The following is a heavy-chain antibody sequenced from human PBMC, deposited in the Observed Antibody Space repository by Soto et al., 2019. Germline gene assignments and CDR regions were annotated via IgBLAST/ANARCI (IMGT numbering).Heavy chain of an antibody. CDR1: GGTFSSYA. J-gene: IGHJ6*02. V-gene: IGHV1-69*10. D-gene: IGHD1-26*01. CDR2: IIPILGIA. Sequence: ASVKVSCKASGGTFSSYAISWVRQAPGQGLEWMGGIIPILGIANYAQKFQGRVTITADKSTSTAYMELSSLRSEDPAVDYWAKVRGKVGATTDCYYYGMDVWGQGTTVTVSS. CDR3: AKVRGKVGATTDCYYYGMDV.